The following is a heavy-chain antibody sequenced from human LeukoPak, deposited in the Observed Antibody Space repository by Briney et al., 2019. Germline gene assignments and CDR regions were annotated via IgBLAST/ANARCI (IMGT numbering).Heavy chain of an antibody. J-gene: IGHJ6*03. CDR2: IYTSGST. V-gene: IGHV4-61*02. D-gene: IGHD3-10*01. Sequence: SQTLSLTCTVSGGSISSGSYYWSWIRQPAGKGLEWIGRIYTSGSTNYNPSLKSRVTISVDTSKNQFSLKLSSVTAADTAVYYCARDRGFGELPNYYYMDVWGKGTTVTVSS. CDR3: ARDRGFGELPNYYYMDV. CDR1: GGSISSGSYY.